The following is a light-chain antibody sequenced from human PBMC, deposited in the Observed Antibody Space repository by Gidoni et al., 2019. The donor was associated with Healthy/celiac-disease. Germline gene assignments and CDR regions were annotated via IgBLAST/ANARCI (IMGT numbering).Light chain of an antibody. CDR2: GAS. CDR1: QSVSSSY. CDR3: QQYGSSTYT. Sequence: VLPQSPGTLSLSPGERATLSCRASQSVSSSYLAWYQQKPRQAPRLLIYGASSRATGIPHGFIGSGSGTAFTLTISRLEPEDFAVYYWQQYGSSTYTFGQWTRLEIK. V-gene: IGKV3-20*01. J-gene: IGKJ2*01.